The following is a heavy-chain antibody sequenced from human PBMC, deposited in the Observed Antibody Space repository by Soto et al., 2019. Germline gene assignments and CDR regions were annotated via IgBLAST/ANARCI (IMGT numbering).Heavy chain of an antibody. CDR3: ARSANPKYYYDSSGLTLFDY. V-gene: IGHV1-69*13. CDR1: GGTFSSYA. J-gene: IGHJ4*02. D-gene: IGHD3-22*01. Sequence: SVKVSCKASGGTFSSYAISWVRQAPGQGLEWMGGIIPIFGTANYAQKFQGRVTITADESTSTAYMELSSLRSEDTAVYYCARSANPKYYYDSSGLTLFDYWGQGTLVTVSS. CDR2: IIPIFGTA.